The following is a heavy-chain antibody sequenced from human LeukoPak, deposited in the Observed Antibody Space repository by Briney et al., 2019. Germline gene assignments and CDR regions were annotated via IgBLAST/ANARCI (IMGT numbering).Heavy chain of an antibody. CDR3: AREAFVDTAMEYYYYYMDV. V-gene: IGHV4-4*07. CDR2: IYTSGST. CDR1: GGSISSSY. Sequence: SETPSLTCTVSGGSISSSYWSWIRQPAGQGLEWFGRIYTSGSTNYNPSLKSRVTMSVDTSKNQFSLKLSSVTAADTAVYYCAREAFVDTAMEYYYYYMDVWGKGTTVTISS. J-gene: IGHJ6*03. D-gene: IGHD5-18*01.